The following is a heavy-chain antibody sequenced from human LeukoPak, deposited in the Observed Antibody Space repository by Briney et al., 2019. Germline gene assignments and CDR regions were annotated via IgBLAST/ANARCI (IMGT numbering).Heavy chain of an antibody. CDR1: GFTVSSNY. D-gene: IGHD1-7*01. CDR2: IKQDGSEK. Sequence: PGGSLRLSCAASGFTVSSNYMSWVRQAPGKGLEWVANIKQDGSEKYYVDSVKGRFTISRDNAKNSLYLQMNSLRAEDTAVYYCARDLRVTGTSWFDPWGQGTLVTVSS. CDR3: ARDLRVTGTSWFDP. J-gene: IGHJ5*02. V-gene: IGHV3-7*01.